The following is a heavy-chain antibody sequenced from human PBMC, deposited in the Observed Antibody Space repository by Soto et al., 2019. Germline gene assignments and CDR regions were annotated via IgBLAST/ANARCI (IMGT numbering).Heavy chain of an antibody. CDR1: GFSLSTTGVG. V-gene: IGHV2-5*02. D-gene: IGHD2-21*02. Sequence: QITLKESGPTLVKPTQTLTLTCSFSGFSLSTTGVGVGWIRQPPGKALEWLALIYWDDDKRYNPSLNSRLTITKDTSKSQVVLALTNMEPVDTATYYCVQSRCGGDCLQSYSSHSYYGLDVWGQGTTVTVSS. J-gene: IGHJ6*02. CDR3: VQSRCGGDCLQSYSSHSYYGLDV. CDR2: IYWDDDK.